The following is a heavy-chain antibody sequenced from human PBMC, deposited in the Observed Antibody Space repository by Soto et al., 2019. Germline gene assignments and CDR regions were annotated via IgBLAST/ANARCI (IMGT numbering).Heavy chain of an antibody. CDR3: ARGGGTGYCSSTSCNWFDP. CDR2: ISYDGSNK. Sequence: QVQLVESGEGVVQPGRSLRLSCAASGFTFSSYAMHWVRQAPGKGLEWVAVISYDGSNKYYADSVKGRFTISRDNSKNTLYLQMNSLRAEDTAVYYCARGGGTGYCSSTSCNWFDPWGQGTLVTVAS. V-gene: IGHV3-30-3*01. CDR1: GFTFSSYA. D-gene: IGHD2-2*03. J-gene: IGHJ5*02.